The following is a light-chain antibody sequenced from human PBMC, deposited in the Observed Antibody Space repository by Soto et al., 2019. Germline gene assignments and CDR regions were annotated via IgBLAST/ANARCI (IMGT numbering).Light chain of an antibody. CDR1: QNINNY. Sequence: DIQMTQSPSSLSASVGDRVTITCRASQNINNYVAWYQQKPGNAPKLLIYAASTLQSGVPSRFSGDGSGTYFTLTISSLQPEDVATYYCQKYNNGPPAAFGPGTKV. CDR2: AAS. J-gene: IGKJ3*01. V-gene: IGKV1-27*01. CDR3: QKYNNGPPAA.